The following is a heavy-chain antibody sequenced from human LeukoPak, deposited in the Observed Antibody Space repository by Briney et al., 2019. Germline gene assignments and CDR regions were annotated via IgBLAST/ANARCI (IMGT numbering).Heavy chain of an antibody. J-gene: IGHJ6*02. V-gene: IGHV6-1*01. CDR1: GDSVSSNSAA. CDR3: ARNAYYYDSSGYFRDSYYYGMDV. D-gene: IGHD3-22*01. Sequence: SQTLSLTCAISGDSVSSNSAAWNWISQSPSRGLEWLGRTYYRSKWYNDYAVSVRSRITINTDTSKNQFSLHLNSVTPEDTAVYYCARNAYYYDSSGYFRDSYYYGMDVWGQGTTVTVSS. CDR2: TYYRSKWYN.